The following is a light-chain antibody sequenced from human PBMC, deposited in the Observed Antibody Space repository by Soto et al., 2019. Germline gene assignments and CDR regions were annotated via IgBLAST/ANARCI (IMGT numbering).Light chain of an antibody. CDR2: EVS. CDR1: SSDVGSYNR. V-gene: IGLV2-18*01. J-gene: IGLJ3*02. Sequence: QSVLTQPPSVSGSPGQSVTISCTGTSSDVGSYNRVSWYQQPPGTAPKLMIYEVSNRPSGVPDRFSGSKSGNTASLTISGLQAEDEADYYCSLYTSSSTLVFGGETKLTVL. CDR3: SLYTSSSTLV.